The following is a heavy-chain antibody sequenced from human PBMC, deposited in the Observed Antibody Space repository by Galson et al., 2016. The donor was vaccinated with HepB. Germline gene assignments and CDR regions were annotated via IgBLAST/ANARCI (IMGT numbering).Heavy chain of an antibody. D-gene: IGHD2-15*01. CDR2: IRHKVNSYTT. CDR3: ARRDSRTYSWPY. CDR1: GFIFSDYV. Sequence: SLRLSCAASGFIFSDYVMGWVRQPPGKGLEWVGRIRHKVNSYTTEYAASVKGRFTISRDDSEGSLYLQMDSLKTEDTAVYYCARRDSRTYSWPYWGQGTLVTVSS. J-gene: IGHJ4*02. V-gene: IGHV3-72*01.